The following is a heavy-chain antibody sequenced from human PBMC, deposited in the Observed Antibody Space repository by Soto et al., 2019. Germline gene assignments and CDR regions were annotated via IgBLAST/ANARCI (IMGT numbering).Heavy chain of an antibody. V-gene: IGHV4-31*03. Sequence: TLSLTCTVSGGSISSGGYYWSWIRHHPGKGLEWIGYIYYSGSTYYNPSLESRVTISVDTSKNQFSLKLSSVTAADTAVYYCARGQPFDPLPFSFDSWGQGTLVTVSS. CDR2: IYYSGST. CDR1: GGSISSGGYY. J-gene: IGHJ4*02. D-gene: IGHD3-9*01. CDR3: ARGQPFDPLPFSFDS.